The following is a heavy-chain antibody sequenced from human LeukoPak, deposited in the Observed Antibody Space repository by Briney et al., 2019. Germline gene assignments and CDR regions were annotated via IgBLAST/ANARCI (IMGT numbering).Heavy chain of an antibody. CDR1: GFTFSSYG. CDR2: ISGSGGST. J-gene: IGHJ4*02. V-gene: IGHV3-23*01. Sequence: GGSLRLSCAASGFTFSSYGMSWVRQAPGKGLEWVSAISGSGGSTYYADSVKGRFTISRDNSKNTLYLQMNSLRAEDTAVYYCAKESQLMVYAENDYWGQGTLVTVSS. CDR3: AKESQLMVYAENDY. D-gene: IGHD2-8*01.